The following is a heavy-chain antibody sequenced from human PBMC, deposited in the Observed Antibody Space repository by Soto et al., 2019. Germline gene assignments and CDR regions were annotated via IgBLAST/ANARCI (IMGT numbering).Heavy chain of an antibody. J-gene: IGHJ5*02. V-gene: IGHV3-53*01. CDR1: GFTVSSNY. CDR3: ARDHSPPSLPTTGWFDP. D-gene: IGHD4-4*01. Sequence: GGSLRLSCAASGFTVSSNYMSWVRQAPGKGLEWVSVIYSGGSTYYADSVKGRFTISRDNSKNTLYLQMNSLRAEDTAVYYCARDHSPPSLPTTGWFDPWGQGTLVTVSS. CDR2: IYSGGST.